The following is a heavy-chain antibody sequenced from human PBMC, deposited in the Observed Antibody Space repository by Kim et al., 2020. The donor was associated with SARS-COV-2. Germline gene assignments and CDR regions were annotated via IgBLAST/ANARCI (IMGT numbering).Heavy chain of an antibody. Sequence: GGSLRLSCAASGFTFSSYGMSWVRQAPGTGLEWVSSISGTDDRTFYADSVQGRFTISRDNSKNTLSLQMSSLRVEDTAIYYCAKKPLSFGWAFDIWGQGTMVTVSP. J-gene: IGHJ3*02. CDR2: ISGTDDRT. D-gene: IGHD3-10*01. CDR1: GFTFSSYG. CDR3: AKKPLSFGWAFDI. V-gene: IGHV3-23*01.